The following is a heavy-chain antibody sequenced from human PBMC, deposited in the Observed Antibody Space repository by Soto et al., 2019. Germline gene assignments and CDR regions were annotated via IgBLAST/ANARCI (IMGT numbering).Heavy chain of an antibody. J-gene: IGHJ4*02. CDR3: ASVIGGDSEYYFDY. CDR2: IIPIFGTA. D-gene: IGHD2-21*02. V-gene: IGHV1-69*06. Sequence: SVKVSCKASGGTFSSYAISWVRQAPVQGLEWMGGIIPIFGTANYAQKFQGRVTITADKSTSTAYMELSSLRSEDSAMYYCASVIGGDSEYYFDYWGQGALVTVSS. CDR1: GGTFSSYA.